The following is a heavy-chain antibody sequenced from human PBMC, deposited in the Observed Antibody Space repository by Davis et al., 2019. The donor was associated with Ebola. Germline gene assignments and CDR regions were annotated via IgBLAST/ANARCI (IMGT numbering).Heavy chain of an antibody. V-gene: IGHV1-3*04. CDR2: INTGNGNT. D-gene: IGHD6-13*01. CDR1: GYTFTSYA. Sequence: AASVKVSCKASGYTFTSYAMHWVRQAPGQRLEWMGWINTGNGNTKYSRKFQGRVTITRDTSASTAYMALSSLRSEDTAVYYCARGGTAAAGTSYYYMDVWGKGTTVTVSS. J-gene: IGHJ6*03. CDR3: ARGGTAAAGTSYYYMDV.